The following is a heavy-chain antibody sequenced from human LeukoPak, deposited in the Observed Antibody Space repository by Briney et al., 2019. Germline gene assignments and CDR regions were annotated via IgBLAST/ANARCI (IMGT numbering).Heavy chain of an antibody. Sequence: GGSLRLSCAASGFTFSSYEMNWVRQAPGKGLEWVSYISSSGSAIYYADSVKGRFTISRDNAKNSLYLQMNSLRDEDTAVYYCARDRTLATISQVYYFDYWGQGTLVTVSS. J-gene: IGHJ4*02. V-gene: IGHV3-48*03. CDR3: ARDRTLATISQVYYFDY. CDR1: GFTFSSYE. D-gene: IGHD5-24*01. CDR2: ISSSGSAI.